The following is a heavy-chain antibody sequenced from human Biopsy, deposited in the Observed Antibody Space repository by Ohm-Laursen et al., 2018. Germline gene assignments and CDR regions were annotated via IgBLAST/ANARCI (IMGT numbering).Heavy chain of an antibody. J-gene: IGHJ4*02. CDR3: ARDGAGSYHDY. V-gene: IGHV3-11*01. CDR2: ISGSGTTI. CDR1: GFTFSDYY. Sequence: SLRLSCTASGFTFSDYYMSWIRQAPGKGLEWLSYISGSGTTIFYADSVKGRSTVSRDNAKNSPYLQMNSLTVEDTAVYYCARDGAGSYHDYWGQGTLVTVSS. D-gene: IGHD3-10*01.